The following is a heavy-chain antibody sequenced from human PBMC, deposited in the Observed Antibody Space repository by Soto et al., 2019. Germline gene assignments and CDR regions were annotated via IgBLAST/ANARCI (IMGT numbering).Heavy chain of an antibody. V-gene: IGHV4-39*07. CDR1: GGSISGSTSY. D-gene: IGHD5-18*01. Sequence: SETLSLTCTVSGGSISGSTSYWGWIRQPPGKGLEWIGSIYHSGSTYYSPSLKSRVTISADTSTNQFSLKQSSVTAADTAVYYFSRDHGYSDAHWLDPWGEGTLVTVSS. CDR3: SRDHGYSDAHWLDP. J-gene: IGHJ5*02. CDR2: IYHSGST.